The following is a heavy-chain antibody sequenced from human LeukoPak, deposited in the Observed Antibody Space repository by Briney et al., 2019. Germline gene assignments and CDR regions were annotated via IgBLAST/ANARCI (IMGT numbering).Heavy chain of an antibody. D-gene: IGHD4-23*01. CDR2: INTDGSGT. Sequence: GGSLRLSCAASGFTFSSYWMHWVRQAPGKGLVWVSHINTDGSGTYYADSVKGRFTISRDNAKNTLYLQMNSLRAEDTAVYFCARDLDYGGYLWGQGTLVTVSS. CDR1: GFTFSSYW. J-gene: IGHJ5*02. V-gene: IGHV3-74*01. CDR3: ARDLDYGGYL.